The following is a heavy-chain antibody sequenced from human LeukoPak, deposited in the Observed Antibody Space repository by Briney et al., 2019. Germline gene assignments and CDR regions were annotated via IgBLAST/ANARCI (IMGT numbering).Heavy chain of an antibody. D-gene: IGHD3-22*01. CDR3: AKAKYYYDSTYIDY. CDR2: ISGSGGST. CDR1: GFTFSSYA. J-gene: IGHJ4*02. V-gene: IGHV3-23*01. Sequence: GGSLRLSRAASGFTFSSYAMSWVRQAPGKGLEWVSAISGSGGSTYYADSVKGRFTISRDNSKNTLYLQMNSLRAEDTAVYYCAKAKYYYDSTYIDYWGQGTLVTVSS.